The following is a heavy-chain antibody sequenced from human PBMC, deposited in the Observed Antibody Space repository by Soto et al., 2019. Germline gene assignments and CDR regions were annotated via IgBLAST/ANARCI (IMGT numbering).Heavy chain of an antibody. V-gene: IGHV1-69*12. CDR2: IIPIFGTA. CDR3: ASHYDSGGYYYRGLDY. D-gene: IGHD3-22*01. Sequence: QVQLVQSGAEVKKPGSSVKVSCKASGGTFNSYAISWVRQAPGQGLEWMGGIIPIFGTADYAQKFQGRVTITAVESTITAYMELSSLRSEDTAVYYCASHYDSGGYYYRGLDYWGQGTLVTVSS. J-gene: IGHJ4*02. CDR1: GGTFNSYA.